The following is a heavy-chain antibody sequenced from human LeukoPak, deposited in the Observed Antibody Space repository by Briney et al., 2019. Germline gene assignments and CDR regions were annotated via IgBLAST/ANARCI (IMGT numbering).Heavy chain of an antibody. D-gene: IGHD2/OR15-2a*01. CDR3: ARVRTNRGLPDY. Sequence: SETLSLTCAVYGGSFSGYYWRWIRQPPGKGLEWIGEINHSGSTNYKPCLKSRVTISVHTSKNQFSLKLSSGTAADTAVYYCARVRTNRGLPDYWGQGTLVTVSS. CDR1: GGSFSGYY. V-gene: IGHV4-34*01. J-gene: IGHJ4*02. CDR2: INHSGST.